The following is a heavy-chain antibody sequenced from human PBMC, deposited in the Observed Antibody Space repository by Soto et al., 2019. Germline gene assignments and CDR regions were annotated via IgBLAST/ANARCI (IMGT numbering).Heavy chain of an antibody. J-gene: IGHJ6*02. CDR2: IYYSGST. CDR1: GGSISSYY. D-gene: IGHD5-18*01. V-gene: IGHV4-59*01. Sequence: PSETLSLTCTVSGGSISSYYWSWIRQPPGKGLEWIGYIYYSGSTNYNPSLKSRVTISVDTSKNQFSLKLSSVTAADTAVYYCAREGYLSRGPVAHYYYGMDVWGQGTTVTVSS. CDR3: AREGYLSRGPVAHYYYGMDV.